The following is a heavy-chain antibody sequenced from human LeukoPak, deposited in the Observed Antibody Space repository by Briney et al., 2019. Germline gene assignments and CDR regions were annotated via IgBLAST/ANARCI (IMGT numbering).Heavy chain of an antibody. CDR3: ARRGWRRSSGYLDAFDI. Sequence: SETLSLTCAVYGGSFSDYYWSWIRQPPGKGLEWIGEINHSGSTIYNPSLKSRVTISVDTSKNQFSLKLNSVTAADTAVYYCARRGWRRSSGYLDAFDIWGQGTMVTVSS. D-gene: IGHD3-22*01. CDR1: GGSFSDYY. J-gene: IGHJ3*02. V-gene: IGHV4-34*01. CDR2: INHSGST.